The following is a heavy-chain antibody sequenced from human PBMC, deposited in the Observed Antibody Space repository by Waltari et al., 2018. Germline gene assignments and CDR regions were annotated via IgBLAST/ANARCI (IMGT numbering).Heavy chain of an antibody. CDR2: INEDGSLK. V-gene: IGHV3-7*01. Sequence: EVHLVESGGGLVQPGGSLRLSCAASGFTFSTFWMSWVRQAPGKGLELVAKINEDGSLKDYVDSVKGRFTISRDNARNSLYLEITSLRAEDTAVYYCARDVPYLGRGAYDFWGQGTMVTVSS. J-gene: IGHJ3*01. CDR1: GFTFSTFW. CDR3: ARDVPYLGRGAYDF. D-gene: IGHD2-21*01.